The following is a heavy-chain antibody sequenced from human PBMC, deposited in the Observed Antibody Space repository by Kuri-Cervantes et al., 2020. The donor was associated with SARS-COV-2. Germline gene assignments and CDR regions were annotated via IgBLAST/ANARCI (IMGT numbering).Heavy chain of an antibody. J-gene: IGHJ4*02. CDR1: GFTFSRYA. CDR2: ISGSGGST. Sequence: GESLKISFAASGFTFSRYAMSWVRQAPGKGLEWVSAISGSGGSTYYADSVKGRFTISRDNSKNTLYLQKNSLRAEDTAVYYCAKDQARVRYYDSSGYPNPFDYWGQGTLVTVSS. D-gene: IGHD3-22*01. CDR3: AKDQARVRYYDSSGYPNPFDY. V-gene: IGHV3-23*01.